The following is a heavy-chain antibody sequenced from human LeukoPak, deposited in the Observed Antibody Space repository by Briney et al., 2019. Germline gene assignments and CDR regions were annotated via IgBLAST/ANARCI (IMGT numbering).Heavy chain of an antibody. V-gene: IGHV1-46*01. Sequence: GSVTVSCTASGYTFTSYYMHWVRRAPGQGLEWMGIINPSGGSTSYAQKFQGRVTMTRDTSTSTVYMELSSLRSEDTAVYYCATEGGDYWGQGTLVTVSS. CDR2: INPSGGST. J-gene: IGHJ4*02. D-gene: IGHD1-26*01. CDR1: GYTFTSYY. CDR3: ATEGGDY.